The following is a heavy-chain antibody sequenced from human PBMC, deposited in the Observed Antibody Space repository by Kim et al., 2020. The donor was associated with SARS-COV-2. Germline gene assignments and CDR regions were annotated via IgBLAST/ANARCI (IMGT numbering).Heavy chain of an antibody. CDR3: VRGYQRFDY. D-gene: IGHD2-2*01. Sequence: GGSLRLSCAASGFTFSSYSMNWVRQAPGKGLEWVSYISSSSSTIDYADSVKGRFTISRDNAKNSLYLQMNSLRAEDTAVFYCVRGYQRFDYWGQGTRVTV. J-gene: IGHJ4*02. CDR1: GFTFSSYS. V-gene: IGHV3-48*04. CDR2: ISSSSSTI.